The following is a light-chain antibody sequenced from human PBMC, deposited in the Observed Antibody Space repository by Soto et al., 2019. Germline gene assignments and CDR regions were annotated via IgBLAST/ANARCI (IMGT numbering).Light chain of an antibody. CDR2: EVN. Sequence: QSVLTQPASVSGSPGQSITISCTGTSSDVGAYNSVSWYQQHPGKAPKLMIFEVNNRPSGVSNRFSGSKSGNTASLTISGLQAEDEADYYCGSYTANNTVILGGGTKLPVL. V-gene: IGLV2-14*01. J-gene: IGLJ2*01. CDR1: SSDVGAYNS. CDR3: GSYTANNTVI.